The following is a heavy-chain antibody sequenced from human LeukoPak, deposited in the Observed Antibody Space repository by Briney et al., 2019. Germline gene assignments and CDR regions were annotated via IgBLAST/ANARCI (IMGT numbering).Heavy chain of an antibody. CDR2: IYYRGST. CDR1: GGSITSYY. J-gene: IGHJ4*02. Sequence: PSETLSLTCTVPGGSITSYYWSWLRQPPGKGLEWIGYIYYRGSTNYNPSLKSRVTISVDTSKNQFSLKLSSVTAADTAVYYCARDSYSSGWYYFDYWGQGTLVTVSS. CDR3: ARDSYSSGWYYFDY. V-gene: IGHV4-59*01. D-gene: IGHD6-19*01.